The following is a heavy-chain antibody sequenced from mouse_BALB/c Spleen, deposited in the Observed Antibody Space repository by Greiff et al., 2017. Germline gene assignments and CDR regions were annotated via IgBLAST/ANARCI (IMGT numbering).Heavy chain of an antibody. CDR3: NAPLLRLDY. CDR2: IDPENGDT. D-gene: IGHD1-2*01. J-gene: IGHJ2*01. Sequence: VQLQQSGAELVRSGASVKLSCTASGFNIKDYDMHWVKQSPEQGLEWIGWIDPENGDTYYAPKFKGKGTMTADTSSNTAYLQLSSLTSEDTAVYYCNAPLLRLDYWGQGTTLTVSS. V-gene: IGHV14-4*02. CDR1: GFNIKDYD.